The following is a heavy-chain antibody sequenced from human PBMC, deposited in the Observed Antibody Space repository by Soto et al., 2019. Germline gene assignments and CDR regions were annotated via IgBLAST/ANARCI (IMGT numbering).Heavy chain of an antibody. CDR2: ISSSGDGT. Sequence: GALRVTCTASGFTFSTYAVTWVRQAPGKGLEWVSIISSSGDGTYYVDSVKGRFTISRDNSRNTLNLQMNSLRAEDTAVYSCAKNGDFCSWGMDVWGQGTKVTVSS. D-gene: IGHD3-3*01. CDR1: GFTFSTYA. V-gene: IGHV3-23*01. J-gene: IGHJ6*02. CDR3: AKNGDFCSWGMDV.